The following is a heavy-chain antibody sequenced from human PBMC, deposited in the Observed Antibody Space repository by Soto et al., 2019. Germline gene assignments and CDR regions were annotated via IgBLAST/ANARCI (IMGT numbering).Heavy chain of an antibody. V-gene: IGHV1-69*01. J-gene: IGHJ4*02. CDR3: TSNAIKTARGGLPHDY. CDR1: GGTFSSYA. Sequence: QVQLVQSGAEVKKPGSSVKVSCKASGGTFSSYAISWVRQAPGQGLEWMGGIIPIFGTANYAQKFQGRVTITADESTSTAYMALSRLRYEDTALYSCTSNAIKTARGGLPHDYWGKGTLVTVYS. CDR2: IIPIFGTA. D-gene: IGHD3-16*01.